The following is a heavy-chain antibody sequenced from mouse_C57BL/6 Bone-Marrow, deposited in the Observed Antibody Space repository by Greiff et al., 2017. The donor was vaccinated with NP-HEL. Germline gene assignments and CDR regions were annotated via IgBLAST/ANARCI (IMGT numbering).Heavy chain of an antibody. J-gene: IGHJ2*01. D-gene: IGHD2-2*01. Sequence: EVQLQQSGAELVKPGASVKLSCTASGFNIKDYYMHWVKQRTEQGLEWIGRIDPEDGETKNAPKFQGKATITADTSSNTAYLQLSSLTSEDTAVYYCALYGYDVYFDDWGQGTTLTVSS. CDR3: ALYGYDVYFDD. CDR2: IDPEDGET. CDR1: GFNIKDYY. V-gene: IGHV14-2*01.